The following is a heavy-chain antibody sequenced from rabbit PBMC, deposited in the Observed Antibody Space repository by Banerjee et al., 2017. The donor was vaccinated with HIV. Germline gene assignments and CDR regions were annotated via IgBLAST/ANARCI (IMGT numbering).Heavy chain of an antibody. J-gene: IGHJ4*01. V-gene: IGHV1S45*01. CDR2: IYIGSVGST. D-gene: IGHD2-1*01. CDR3: VSYDDYGDRNL. Sequence: QEYLVESGGGPVQPEGSLTLSCTASGFTLSNYWMCWVRQAPGKGLEWIGCIYIGSVGSTYYASWAKGRFTISLDNAQNTLYLQLNSLTAADTATYFCVSYDDYGDRNLWGPGTLVTVS. CDR1: GFTLSNYW.